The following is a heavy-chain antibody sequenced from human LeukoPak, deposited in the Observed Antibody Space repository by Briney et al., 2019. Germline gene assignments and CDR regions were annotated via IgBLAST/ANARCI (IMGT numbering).Heavy chain of an antibody. V-gene: IGHV3-21*01. CDR1: GFTFSGSA. CDR3: AGSSWSYYFDY. CDR2: ISSSSSYI. D-gene: IGHD6-13*01. Sequence: GGSLRLSCAASGFTFSGSAMHWVRQASGKGLEWVSSISSSSSYIYYADSVKGRFTISRDNAKNSLSLQMNSLRAEDTAVYYCAGSSWSYYFDYWGQGTLVTVSS. J-gene: IGHJ4*02.